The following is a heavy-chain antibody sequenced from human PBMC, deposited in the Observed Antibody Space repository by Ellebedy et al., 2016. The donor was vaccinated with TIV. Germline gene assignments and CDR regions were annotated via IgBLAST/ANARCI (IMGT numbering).Heavy chain of an antibody. CDR2: TSHDGNNK. CDR3: ARHSGERGQSGYGPPY. Sequence: PGGSLRLSCAASGFIFTNYGMHWVRQAPGKGLEWVAATSHDGNNKYYADSVKGRFTISRDNSKNTLYLQMNSLRAEDTAVYYCARHSGERGQSGYGPPYWGQGTLVTVSS. D-gene: IGHD5-12*01. CDR1: GFIFTNYG. V-gene: IGHV3-30*03. J-gene: IGHJ4*02.